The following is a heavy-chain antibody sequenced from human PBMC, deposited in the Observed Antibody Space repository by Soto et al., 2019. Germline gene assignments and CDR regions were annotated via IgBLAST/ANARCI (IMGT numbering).Heavy chain of an antibody. Sequence: QVHLVQSGAEVKKPGASVKVSCKASGYTFITYDIHWVRQAPGQGLEWMGWMNPSTGNTGYAQKFQCRVTVTRNTSISTAYMELSSLRSEDTAVYYCARRKERSGPHYFDYWGQGTLVTVSS. J-gene: IGHJ4*02. D-gene: IGHD6-25*01. CDR1: GYTFITYD. V-gene: IGHV1-8*01. CDR3: ARRKERSGPHYFDY. CDR2: MNPSTGNT.